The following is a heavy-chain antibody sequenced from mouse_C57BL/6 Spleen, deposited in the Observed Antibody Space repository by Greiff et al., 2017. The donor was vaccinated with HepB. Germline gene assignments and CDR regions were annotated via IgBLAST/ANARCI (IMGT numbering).Heavy chain of an antibody. V-gene: IGHV5-17*01. CDR2: ISSGSSTI. D-gene: IGHD1-2*01. Sequence: EVQLVESGGGLVKPGGSLKLSCAASGFTFSDYGMHWVRQAPEKGLEWVAYISSGSSTIYYADTEKGRFTISRDNAKNTLFLQMTSLRSEDTAMYYCARVLRLDYWGQGTSVTVSS. J-gene: IGHJ4*01. CDR1: GFTFSDYG. CDR3: ARVLRLDY.